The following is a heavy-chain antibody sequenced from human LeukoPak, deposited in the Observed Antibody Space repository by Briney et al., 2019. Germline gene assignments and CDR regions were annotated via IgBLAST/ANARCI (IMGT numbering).Heavy chain of an antibody. V-gene: IGHV3-23*01. J-gene: IGHJ4*02. CDR3: TKRGTVTTFGHCDF. D-gene: IGHD4-17*01. CDR2: ISDNGRST. Sequence: GGSLRLSCAASGFTFSSYAMSWVRQAPGKGLEWVSTISDNGRSTYYADSVKGRFTISRDNSKNTLYLQMNSLRAEDTAVYYCTKRGTVTTFGHCDFWGQRTLVTVSS. CDR1: GFTFSSYA.